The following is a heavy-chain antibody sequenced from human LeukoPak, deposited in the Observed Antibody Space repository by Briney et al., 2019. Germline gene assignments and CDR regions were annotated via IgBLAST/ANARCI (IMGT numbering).Heavy chain of an antibody. V-gene: IGHV1-2*02. CDR3: ARVGAVAGKPGTL. J-gene: IGHJ4*02. Sequence: ASVKVSCKASGYTFTGYYMHWVRQAPGQGLEWMGWINPNSGGTNYAQKLQGRVTMTTDTSTSTAYMELRSLRSDDTAVYYCARVGAVAGKPGTLWGQGTLVTVSS. D-gene: IGHD6-19*01. CDR1: GYTFTGYY. CDR2: INPNSGGT.